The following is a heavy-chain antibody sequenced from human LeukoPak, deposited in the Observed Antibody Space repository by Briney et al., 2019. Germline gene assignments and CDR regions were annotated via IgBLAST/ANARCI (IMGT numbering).Heavy chain of an antibody. CDR1: GFTFSSYG. V-gene: IGHV3-30*18. Sequence: GGSLRLSCAASGFTFSSYGMHWVRQAPGKGLEWVAVISYDGSNKYYADSVKGRFTISRDNSKNTLYLQMNSLRDEDTAVYYCAKDPGIAAAGTGYYFDYWGQGTLVTVSS. D-gene: IGHD6-13*01. CDR3: AKDPGIAAAGTGYYFDY. CDR2: ISYDGSNK. J-gene: IGHJ4*02.